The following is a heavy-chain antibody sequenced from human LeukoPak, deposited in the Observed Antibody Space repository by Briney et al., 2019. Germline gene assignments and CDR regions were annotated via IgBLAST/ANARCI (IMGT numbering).Heavy chain of an antibody. D-gene: IGHD3-10*01. CDR2: IKQDGSEK. V-gene: IGHV3-7*01. J-gene: IGHJ5*02. Sequence: PGGSLRLSCAAPGFTFSSYWMNWVRQAPGKGLEWVANIKQDGSEKYYVDSVKGRFTISRDNAKNSLYLQMNSLRAEDTGVYYCARGGSSWGQGTLVTVSS. CDR3: ARGGSS. CDR1: GFTFSSYW.